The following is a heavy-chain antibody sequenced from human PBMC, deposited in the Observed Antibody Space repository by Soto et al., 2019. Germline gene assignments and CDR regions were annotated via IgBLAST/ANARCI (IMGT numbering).Heavy chain of an antibody. J-gene: IGHJ4*02. CDR2: IYYSGST. V-gene: IGHV4-59*08. CDR3: ERLRVDYGGELDY. CDR1: GGSISSYY. D-gene: IGHD4-17*01. Sequence: QVQLQESGPGLVKPSETLSLTCTVSGGSISSYYWSWIRQPPGKGLEWIGYIYYSGSTNYNPSLKSRVTISVGTSKTKFSLKLSSGTAADTAVYYCERLRVDYGGELDYWGLGTLVTVPS.